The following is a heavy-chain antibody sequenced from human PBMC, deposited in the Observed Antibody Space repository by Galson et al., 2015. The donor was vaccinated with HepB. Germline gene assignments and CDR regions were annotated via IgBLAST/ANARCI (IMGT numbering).Heavy chain of an antibody. D-gene: IGHD5-12*01. CDR1: GGSISSSSYY. Sequence: LSLTCTVSGGSISSSSYYWGWIRQPPGKGLEWIGSIYYSGSTYYNPSLKSRVTISVDTSKNQFSLKLSSVTAADTTVYYCARHRSEYSGYDWFDPWGQGTLVTVSS. V-gene: IGHV4-39*01. CDR2: IYYSGST. CDR3: ARHRSEYSGYDWFDP. J-gene: IGHJ5*02.